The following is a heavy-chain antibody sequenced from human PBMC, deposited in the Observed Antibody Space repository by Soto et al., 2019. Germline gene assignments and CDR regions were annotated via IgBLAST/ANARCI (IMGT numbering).Heavy chain of an antibody. Sequence: QVHLQQWGAGLLKPSETLSLTCAVNGGAFNGYYWTWIRQSPGTGLQWIGEINHSGTVDYNPSLKSRVTFSIDTSKKQFSLTLTSVTAADTAVYYCARAGAALVRGSIGGFDYWGQGTLVIVSS. V-gene: IGHV4-34*01. D-gene: IGHD3-10*01. CDR1: GGAFNGYY. CDR3: ARAGAALVRGSIGGFDY. CDR2: INHSGTV. J-gene: IGHJ4*02.